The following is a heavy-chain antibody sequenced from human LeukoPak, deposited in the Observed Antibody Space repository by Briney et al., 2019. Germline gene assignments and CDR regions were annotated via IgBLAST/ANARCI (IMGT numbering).Heavy chain of an antibody. J-gene: IGHJ4*02. CDR2: IKEDGSEK. CDR1: GFTFTRYW. CDR3: AKDTSDVDTAMVTSSFDY. Sequence: GGSLRLSCVTSGFTFTRYWMSWVRQIPGKGLEWVANIKEDGSEKSYADSVRGRFTISRDNAKNSLYLQMNSLRAEDTALYYCAKDTSDVDTAMVTSSFDYWGQGTLVTVSS. V-gene: IGHV3-7*03. D-gene: IGHD5-18*01.